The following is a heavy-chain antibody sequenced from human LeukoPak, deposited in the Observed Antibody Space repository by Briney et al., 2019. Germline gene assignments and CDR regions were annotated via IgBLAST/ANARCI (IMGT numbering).Heavy chain of an antibody. CDR1: GFTFSSYA. CDR2: ISYDGSNK. V-gene: IGHV3-30-3*01. CDR3: AKGLFNYNYYYYMDV. D-gene: IGHD2-21*01. J-gene: IGHJ6*03. Sequence: GRSLRLSCAASGFTFSSYAMHWVRQAPGKGLEWVAVISYDGSNKYYADSVKGRFTISRDNSKNTLYLQMNSLRAEDTAVYYCAKGLFNYNYYYYMDVWGKGTTVTVSS.